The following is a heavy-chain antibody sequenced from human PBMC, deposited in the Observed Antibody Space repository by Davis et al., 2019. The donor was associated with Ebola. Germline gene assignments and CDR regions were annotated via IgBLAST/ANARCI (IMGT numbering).Heavy chain of an antibody. D-gene: IGHD4-23*01. CDR2: ICGSTGST. CDR3: ARGVGGC. V-gene: IGHV3-23*01. CDR1: GFTFSNYA. Sequence: GESLKISCAASGFTFSNYAMTWFRQAPGEGLEWVSSICGSTGSTYYADSVRGRFTVSRDNAKNSLYLQMNSLRDDDTAVYYCARGVGGCWGQGTLVTVSS. J-gene: IGHJ4*02.